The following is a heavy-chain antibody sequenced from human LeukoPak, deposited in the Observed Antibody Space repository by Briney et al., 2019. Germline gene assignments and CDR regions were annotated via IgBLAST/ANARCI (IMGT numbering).Heavy chain of an antibody. D-gene: IGHD1-26*01. CDR2: IWYDGSDR. CDR3: ARDGGIVGATIDAFDI. Sequence: GGSLRLSCAASGFTFSSYGMHWVRQAPGKGLEWVAVIWYDGSDRYYADSVKGRFTISRDNSKNTLYLQMNSLRAEDTAVYYCARDGGIVGATIDAFDIWGQGTMVTVSS. V-gene: IGHV3-33*01. J-gene: IGHJ3*02. CDR1: GFTFSSYG.